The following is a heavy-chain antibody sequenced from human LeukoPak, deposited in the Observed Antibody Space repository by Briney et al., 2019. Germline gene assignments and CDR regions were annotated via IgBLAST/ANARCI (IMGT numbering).Heavy chain of an antibody. CDR1: GFTFSSYA. V-gene: IGHV3-30-3*01. CDR2: ISYDGSNK. J-gene: IGHJ4*02. D-gene: IGHD1-26*01. CDR3: ASIGGAVY. Sequence: GGSLRLSCAASGFTFSSYAMHWVRQAPGKGLEWVAVISYDGSNKYYADSVKCRFTISRDNSKNTLYLQMNSLRAEDTAVYYCASIGGAVYWGQGTLVTVSS.